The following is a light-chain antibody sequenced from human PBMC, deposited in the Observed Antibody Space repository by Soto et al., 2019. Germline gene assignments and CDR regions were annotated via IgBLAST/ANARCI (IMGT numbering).Light chain of an antibody. CDR3: QAYAYSLTAFV. V-gene: IGLV1-40*01. CDR1: NSNLGAGYD. Sequence: QSVLTQPPSVSGAPGQRVTISCTGNNSNLGAGYDVHWYQQLPGAAPKLVIFGNRNWPSGVPERFSGSKSGTSASLAITGLQAEDEADYYCQAYAYSLTAFVFGGGTKLTVL. J-gene: IGLJ3*02. CDR2: GNR.